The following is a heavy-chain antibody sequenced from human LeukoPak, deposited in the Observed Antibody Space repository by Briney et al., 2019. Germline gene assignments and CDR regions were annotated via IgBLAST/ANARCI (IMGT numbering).Heavy chain of an antibody. CDR3: ARDSGYYDILTTLGDY. CDR2: ISAHNGNT. V-gene: IGHV1-18*01. D-gene: IGHD3-9*01. J-gene: IGHJ4*02. Sequence: ASVKVSCKASGYTFTSYGISWVRQAPGQGLEWMGWISAHNGNTNYAQKLQGRVTMTTDTSTSTAYMELRSLRSDDTAVYYCARDSGYYDILTTLGDYWGQGTLVTVSS. CDR1: GYTFTSYG.